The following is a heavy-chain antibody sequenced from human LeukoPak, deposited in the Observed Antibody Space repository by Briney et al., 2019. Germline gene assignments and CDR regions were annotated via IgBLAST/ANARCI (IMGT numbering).Heavy chain of an antibody. CDR2: TYYRSKWYN. D-gene: IGHD4-17*01. CDR3: ARIATVTQDDY. V-gene: IGHV6-1*01. CDR1: GDSVSNNRAD. Sequence: SQTLSLTCAISGDSVSNNRADWNWIRQSPSRGLEWLGRTYYRSKWYNDYALSVKSRITMNPDTSKNQFSLQLNSVTPEDTAVYYCARIATVTQDDYWGQGTLVTVSS. J-gene: IGHJ4*02.